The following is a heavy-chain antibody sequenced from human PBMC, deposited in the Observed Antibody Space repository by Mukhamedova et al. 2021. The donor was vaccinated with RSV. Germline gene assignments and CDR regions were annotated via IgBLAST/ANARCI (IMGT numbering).Heavy chain of an antibody. CDR2: ISSSSYT. V-gene: IGHV3-11*06. CDR3: ARDFPAPNYYDSSGYYH. J-gene: IGHJ5*02. Sequence: IRQAPGKGLEWVSYISSSSYTNYADSLKGRFTISRDNAKNSLYLQMNSLRAEDTAVYYCARDFPAPNYYDSSGYYHWGQGTLVT. D-gene: IGHD3-22*01.